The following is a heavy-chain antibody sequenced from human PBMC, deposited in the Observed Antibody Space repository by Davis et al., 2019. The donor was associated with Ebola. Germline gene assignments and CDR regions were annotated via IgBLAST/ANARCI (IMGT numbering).Heavy chain of an antibody. CDR2: MNPHSGNT. Sequence: ASVKVSCKASGYTFINNDINWVRQATGQGLEWMGWMNPHSGNTGYASKLQGRVTMTTDTSTSTAYMELRSLRSDDTAVYYCARGWDYLYYYYGMDVWGQGTTVTVSS. J-gene: IGHJ6*02. D-gene: IGHD1-7*01. CDR1: GYTFINND. CDR3: ARGWDYLYYYYGMDV. V-gene: IGHV1-8*01.